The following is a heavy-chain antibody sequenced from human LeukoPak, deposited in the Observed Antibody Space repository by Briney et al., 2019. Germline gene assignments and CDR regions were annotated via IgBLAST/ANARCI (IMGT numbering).Heavy chain of an antibody. V-gene: IGHV5-51*01. J-gene: IGHJ4*02. CDR2: IYPGDSDT. CDR1: GYSFTSYW. CDR3: ARAYSGYDLGGYYFDY. D-gene: IGHD5-12*01. Sequence: GESLKISCKGSGYSFTSYWIGWVRQMPGKGLEWMGIIYPGDSDTRYSPSFQGQVTISADKSISTAYLQWSSLKASDTAMYYCARAYSGYDLGGYYFDYWGQGTLVTVSS.